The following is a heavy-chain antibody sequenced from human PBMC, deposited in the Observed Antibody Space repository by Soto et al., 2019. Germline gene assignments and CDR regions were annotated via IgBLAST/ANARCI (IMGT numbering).Heavy chain of an antibody. V-gene: IGHV1-69*02. CDR1: GGTFSSYT. Sequence: GASVKVSCKASGGTFSSYTISWVRQAPGQGLEWMGRIIPILGITNYAQKFQGRVTITTDKSTSTAYMKLSSLRSEDTAVYYCARAVGGPTSNLDYWGQGTLVTVSS. CDR2: IIPILGIT. J-gene: IGHJ4*02. D-gene: IGHD3-16*01. CDR3: ARAVGGPTSNLDY.